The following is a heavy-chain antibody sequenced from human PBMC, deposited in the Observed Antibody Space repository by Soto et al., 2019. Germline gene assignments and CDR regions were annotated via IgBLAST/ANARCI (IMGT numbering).Heavy chain of an antibody. CDR2: IFYTVSP. CDR1: GGTINSGDYF. CDR3: ASVKATLYRHYYFDY. Sequence: SETLSLTCSVSGGTINSGDYFCSWIRQPPGKGLEWIGSIFYTVSPYYSPSLKNRASMSMDTSKNLFSLRVRSLTSADTAVYYCASVKATLYRHYYFDYWGQGTTVTVSS. D-gene: IGHD5-12*01. J-gene: IGHJ4*02. V-gene: IGHV4-30-4*01.